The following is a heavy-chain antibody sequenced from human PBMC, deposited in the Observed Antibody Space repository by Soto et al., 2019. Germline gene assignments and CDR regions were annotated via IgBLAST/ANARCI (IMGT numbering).Heavy chain of an antibody. CDR1: GFSFSEHY. CDR3: ARRHFGLEV. V-gene: IGHV3-11*01. CDR2: TTPSGGDT. J-gene: IGHJ6*02. Sequence: QAQLVESGGGLVKPGGSLRLSCAASGFSFSEHYMSWIRQSPGKGFEWVSYTTPSGGDTFYTDSVKGRFTISRNNAMRSVDLQMNSLTVEDTAVNYCARRHFGLEVWGQGTTVTVSS.